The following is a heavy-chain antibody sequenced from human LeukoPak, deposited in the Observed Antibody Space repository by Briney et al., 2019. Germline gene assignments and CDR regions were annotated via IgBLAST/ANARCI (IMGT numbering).Heavy chain of an antibody. Sequence: PSQTLSLTCTVSGGSISSGGYYWSWIRQHPGKGLEWIGYIYYSGSTYYNPSLKSRVTISVDTSKNQFSLKLSSVTAADTAVYYCARTWYYYDSSGQIPYYFDYWDQGTLVTVSS. V-gene: IGHV4-31*03. CDR2: IYYSGST. CDR3: ARTWYYYDSSGQIPYYFDY. D-gene: IGHD3-22*01. CDR1: GGSISSGGYY. J-gene: IGHJ4*02.